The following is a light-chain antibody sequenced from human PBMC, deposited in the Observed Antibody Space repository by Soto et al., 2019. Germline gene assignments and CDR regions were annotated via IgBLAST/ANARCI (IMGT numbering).Light chain of an antibody. J-gene: IGKJ1*01. CDR1: QSVSSY. V-gene: IGKV3-11*01. Sequence: EIVLTQSPATLSLSPGERATLSCRASQSVSSYLAWYQQKPGQAPRLLIYDASNRATGIPARFSGSGSGTDFPLTISRLEPEDFAVYYCQQRSNWPGTFGQGTKVDIK. CDR2: DAS. CDR3: QQRSNWPGT.